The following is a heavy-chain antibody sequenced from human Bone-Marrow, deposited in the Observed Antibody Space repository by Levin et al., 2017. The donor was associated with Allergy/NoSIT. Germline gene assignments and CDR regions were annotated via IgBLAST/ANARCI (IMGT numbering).Heavy chain of an antibody. CDR3: ARDPIVTRPDYFDY. CDR2: IALDGSET. J-gene: IGHJ4*02. CDR1: GFTFSNYA. Sequence: GGSLRLSCAASGFTFSNYAMHWVRQAPGKGLEWVAVIALDGSETYYADSVRGHFTISRDNSKNTLFLQMNSLRFEDTAIYYCARDPIVTRPDYFDYWGQGTLVTVSS. V-gene: IGHV3-30*04. D-gene: IGHD6-6*01.